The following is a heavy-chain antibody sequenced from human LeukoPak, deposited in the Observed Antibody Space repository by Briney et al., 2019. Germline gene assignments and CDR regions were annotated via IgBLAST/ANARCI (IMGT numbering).Heavy chain of an antibody. J-gene: IGHJ4*02. CDR2: IKQDGSEK. V-gene: IGHV3-7*01. Sequence: GGPLRLSCAASGFTFSSYWMSWVRQAPGKGLEWVANIKQDGSEKYHVDSVKGRFTISRDNAKNSLYLQMNSLRAEDTAVYYCARAPYEVYRLDYWGQGTLVTVSS. CDR3: ARAPYEVYRLDY. CDR1: GFTFSSYW. D-gene: IGHD2-8*01.